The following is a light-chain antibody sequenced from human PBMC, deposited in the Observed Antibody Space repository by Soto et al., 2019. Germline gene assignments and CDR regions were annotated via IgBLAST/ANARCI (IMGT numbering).Light chain of an antibody. CDR3: QQYNDSFPYT. J-gene: IGKJ2*01. Sequence: DIQMTQSPSTLSASVGDRVTITCRASQSISSWLAWYQQKPGTAPKLLIYAASTLESGVPSRFSGSRSGTEFTLTVNSLQPDDFATYYCQQYNDSFPYTFGQGTKLEIK. CDR1: QSISSW. CDR2: AAS. V-gene: IGKV1-5*03.